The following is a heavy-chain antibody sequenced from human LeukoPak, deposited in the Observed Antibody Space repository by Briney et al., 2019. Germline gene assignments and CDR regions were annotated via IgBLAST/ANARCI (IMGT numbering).Heavy chain of an antibody. V-gene: IGHV3-74*01. CDR2: INSDGSST. D-gene: IGHD6-19*01. CDR3: AREKGVRIAVGPDY. CDR1: GFTFSSYW. J-gene: IGHJ4*02. Sequence: GGSLRLSCAASGFTFSSYWMHWVRQAPGKGLVWVSRINSDGSSTSYADSVKGRFTISRDNAKNTLYLQMNSLRAEDTAVYYCAREKGVRIAVGPDYWGQGTLVTVSS.